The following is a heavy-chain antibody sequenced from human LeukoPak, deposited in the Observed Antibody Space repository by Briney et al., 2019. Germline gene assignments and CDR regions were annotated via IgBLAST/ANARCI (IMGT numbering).Heavy chain of an antibody. CDR2: IYYSGST. CDR1: GGSISSYY. Sequence: SETLSLTCTVSGGSISSYYWSWIRQPPGKGLEWIGYIYYSGSTNYNPSLKSRVTISVDSSKNQYSLMLSSVAAADTAVYYCARVEYSGSYRPGGFDYWGQGTLVTVSS. J-gene: IGHJ4*02. V-gene: IGHV4-59*01. D-gene: IGHD1-26*01. CDR3: ARVEYSGSYRPGGFDY.